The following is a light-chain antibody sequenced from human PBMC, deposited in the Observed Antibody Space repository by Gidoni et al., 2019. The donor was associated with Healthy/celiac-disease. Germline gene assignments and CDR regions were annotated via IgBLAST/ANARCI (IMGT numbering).Light chain of an antibody. CDR3: QQSYSTLLYT. CDR2: AAS. CDR1: QSISSY. Sequence: VTITCRASQSISSYLNWYQQKPGKAPKLLIYAASSLQSGVPSRFSGSGSGTDFTLTISSLQPEDFATYYCQQSYSTLLYTFGQGTKLEIK. J-gene: IGKJ2*01. V-gene: IGKV1-39*01.